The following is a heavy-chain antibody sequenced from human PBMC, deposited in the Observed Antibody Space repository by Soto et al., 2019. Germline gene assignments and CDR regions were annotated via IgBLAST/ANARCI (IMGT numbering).Heavy chain of an antibody. CDR1: GFTFSNYA. Sequence: EVQLLESGGGLGQRGGSLRLSCAASGFTFSNYAMSWVRQAPGEGLEWVSAITRSGTNTFYGGSVKGRFTISRDNSKNTLYLHLTSLTAEDTAVYYCVRRGLYDSSGYPHLDYWGQGTLVTVSS. CDR2: ITRSGTNT. D-gene: IGHD3-22*01. CDR3: VRRGLYDSSGYPHLDY. J-gene: IGHJ4*02. V-gene: IGHV3-23*01.